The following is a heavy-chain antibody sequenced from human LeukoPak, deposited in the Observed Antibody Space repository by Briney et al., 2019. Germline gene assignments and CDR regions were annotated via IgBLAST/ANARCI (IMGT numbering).Heavy chain of an antibody. Sequence: PSETLFLTCTVSGGSISSYYWSWIRQPPGKGLEWIGYIYYSGSTNYNPSLKSRVTISVDTSKNQFSLKLSSVTAADTAVYYCARELRFLEWLWGYFDYWGQGTLVTVSS. CDR1: GGSISSYY. V-gene: IGHV4-59*01. D-gene: IGHD3-3*01. J-gene: IGHJ4*02. CDR2: IYYSGST. CDR3: ARELRFLEWLWGYFDY.